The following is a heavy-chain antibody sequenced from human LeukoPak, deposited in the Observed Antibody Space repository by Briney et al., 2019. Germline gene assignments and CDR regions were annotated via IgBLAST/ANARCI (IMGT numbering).Heavy chain of an antibody. CDR1: GFTFSRYW. CDR3: PTLAAAGTNY. V-gene: IGHV3-74*01. Sequence: GGSLRLSCAASGFTFSRYWMHWVRQAQGKGLVWVSRADYDGSDTSYADSVRGLSTISRDNAKNTLYLQMNSLSAEDTAVYYCPTLAAAGTNYWGQGTLVTVSS. CDR2: ADYDGSDT. D-gene: IGHD6-13*01. J-gene: IGHJ4*02.